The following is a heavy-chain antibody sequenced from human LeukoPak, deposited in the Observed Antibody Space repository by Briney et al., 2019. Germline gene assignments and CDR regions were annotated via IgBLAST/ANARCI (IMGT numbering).Heavy chain of an antibody. J-gene: IGHJ5*02. Sequence: SETLSLTCTISGGSVSDYYWSWIRQSPGKGLEWIGYIYYTGSTTYNPSLKSRVTISADTSKNQFSLKLSSVTAADTAVYYCARHVRIAVAGTRWVRWFDPWGQGTLVTVSS. D-gene: IGHD6-19*01. CDR1: GGSVSDYY. CDR2: IYYTGST. CDR3: ARHVRIAVAGTRWVRWFDP. V-gene: IGHV4-59*08.